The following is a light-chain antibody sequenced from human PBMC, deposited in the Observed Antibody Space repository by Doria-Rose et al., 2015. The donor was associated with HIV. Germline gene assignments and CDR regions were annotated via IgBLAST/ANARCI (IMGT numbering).Light chain of an antibody. CDR1: QGIRNS. J-gene: IGKJ2*01. CDR2: AAS. Sequence: QSPSSLSASVGDRVTITCRASQGIRNSLAWYQQKPGKAPKLLVYAASTLESGVPSRFSGSGSGTDYTLTISSLQPEDFATYYCQQYYSTPQTFGQGTKLEIK. CDR3: QQYYSTPQT. V-gene: IGKV1-NL1*01.